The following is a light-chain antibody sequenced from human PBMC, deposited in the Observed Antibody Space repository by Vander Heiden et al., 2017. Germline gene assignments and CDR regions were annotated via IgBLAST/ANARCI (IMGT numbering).Light chain of an antibody. J-gene: IGKJ1*01. CDR3: QQYGSSPWT. CDR2: GAS. Sequence: EIVLTQSPGTLSLSPVERATLPCRPGKTLSHTYLAWYQQIPGQSPRLLVYGASRRATGIPDRFSGSGSGTDFTLSISRLEAEDSAVYFCQQYGSSPWTFGQGTKVEI. CDR1: KTLSHTY. V-gene: IGKV3-20*01.